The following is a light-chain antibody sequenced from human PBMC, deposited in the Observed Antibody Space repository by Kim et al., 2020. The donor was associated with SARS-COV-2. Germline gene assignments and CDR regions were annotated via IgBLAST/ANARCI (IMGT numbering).Light chain of an antibody. CDR2: DND. CDR1: SLSTIY. J-gene: IGLJ2*01. Sequence: ALGQTVRNTCQGDSLSTIYANWYQQKPRQAPLLVIYDNDQRPSGIPDRFSGSSSGGTASLTITGAQAEDEADYYCNSRDSSRTHLLFGGGTKVTVL. V-gene: IGLV3-19*01. CDR3: NSRDSSRTHLL.